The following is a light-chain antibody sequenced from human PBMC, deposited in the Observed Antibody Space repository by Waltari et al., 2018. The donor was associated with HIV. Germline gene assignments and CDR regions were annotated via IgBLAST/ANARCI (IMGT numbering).Light chain of an antibody. CDR2: CNN. CDR3: ASWDDSLSGYVV. CDR1: SSNIGGHY. J-gene: IGLJ2*01. V-gene: IGLV1-47*02. Sequence: QSVLTQPPSASGTPGQRVTISCSGSSSNIGGHYVSWYQQLPGTAPKLLIYCNNQRPAGVPVGFSGSKAGNSAYMAISGLRSEDEADYYCASWDDSLSGYVVFGGGTKLTVL.